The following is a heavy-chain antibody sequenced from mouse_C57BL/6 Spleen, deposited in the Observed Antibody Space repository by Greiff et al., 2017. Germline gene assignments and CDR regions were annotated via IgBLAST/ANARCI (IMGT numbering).Heavy chain of an antibody. CDR1: GYTFTSYW. Sequence: VQLQQPGAELVRPGSSVKLSCKASGYTFTSYWMHWVKQRPIQGLEWIGNIDPSDSETHYNQKFKDKATLTVDKSSSTAYMQLSSLTSEDSAVXSCARVGITRGYFDVWGTGTTVTVSS. J-gene: IGHJ1*03. D-gene: IGHD2-4*01. CDR2: IDPSDSET. CDR3: ARVGITRGYFDV. V-gene: IGHV1-52*01.